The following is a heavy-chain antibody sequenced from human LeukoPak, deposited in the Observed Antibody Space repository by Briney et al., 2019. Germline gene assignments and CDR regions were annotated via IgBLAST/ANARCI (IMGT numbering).Heavy chain of an antibody. J-gene: IGHJ4*02. V-gene: IGHV3-23*01. CDR2: ISGSGGST. Sequence: GGSLRLSCAASGFTFSSYAMSWVRQAPGKGLEWVSAISGSGGSTYYADSVKGRFTISRDNSKNTLYLQMNSLRAEDTAVYYCAKDFVVVPGLVNYFDSWGQGTLVTVSS. CDR1: GFTFSSYA. D-gene: IGHD2-2*01. CDR3: AKDFVVVPGLVNYFDS.